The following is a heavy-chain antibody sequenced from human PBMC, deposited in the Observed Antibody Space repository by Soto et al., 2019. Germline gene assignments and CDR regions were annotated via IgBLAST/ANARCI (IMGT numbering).Heavy chain of an antibody. V-gene: IGHV4-34*01. Sequence: SETLSLTCAVYVGSFSGYYWSWIRQPPGKGLEWIGEINHSGSTNYNPSLKSRVTISVDTSKNQFSLKLSSVTAADTAVYYCAGISNFGDYYGMDVWGQGTTVTVSS. D-gene: IGHD4-4*01. CDR1: VGSFSGYY. J-gene: IGHJ6*02. CDR3: AGISNFGDYYGMDV. CDR2: INHSGST.